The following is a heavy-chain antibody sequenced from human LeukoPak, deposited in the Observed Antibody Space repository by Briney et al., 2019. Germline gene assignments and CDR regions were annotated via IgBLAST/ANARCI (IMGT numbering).Heavy chain of an antibody. V-gene: IGHV3-21*04. D-gene: IGHD6-19*01. CDR3: ARAAFQSGWYEV. CDR2: ISSSSYI. CDR1: GFTFSSYS. Sequence: GGSLRLSCAASGFTFSSYSMNWVRQAPGKGLEWVSSISSSSYIYYADSVKGRFTISRDNAKNSLYLQMNSLRAEDTAVYYCARAAFQSGWYEVWGPGTLVTVSS. J-gene: IGHJ4*02.